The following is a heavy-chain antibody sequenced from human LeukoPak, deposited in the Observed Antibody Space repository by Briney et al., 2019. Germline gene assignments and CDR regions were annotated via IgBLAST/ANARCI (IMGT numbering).Heavy chain of an antibody. CDR2: INHSGST. D-gene: IGHD3-22*01. Sequence: SETLSLTCAVYGGSFSDYYWSWIRQPPGKGLEWIGEINHSGSTNYNPSLKSRVTISVDTSKNQFSLKLSSVTAADTAVYYCARGDYYYDSSGEFDYWGQGTLVTVSS. V-gene: IGHV4-34*01. J-gene: IGHJ4*02. CDR1: GGSFSDYY. CDR3: ARGDYYYDSSGEFDY.